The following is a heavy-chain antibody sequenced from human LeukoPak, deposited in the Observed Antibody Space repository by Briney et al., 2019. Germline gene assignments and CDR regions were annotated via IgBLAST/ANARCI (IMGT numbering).Heavy chain of an antibody. Sequence: SEILSLTWAVYGGSFSGYYWSWMRQPPGKGLEWIGEINHSGSTNYNPSLKSRVTISVDTSKNQFSLKLSSVTAADTAVYYCARVEGIAAAAASNFDYWGQGTLVTVSS. D-gene: IGHD6-13*01. CDR1: GGSFSGYY. V-gene: IGHV4-34*01. CDR3: ARVEGIAAAAASNFDY. CDR2: INHSGST. J-gene: IGHJ4*02.